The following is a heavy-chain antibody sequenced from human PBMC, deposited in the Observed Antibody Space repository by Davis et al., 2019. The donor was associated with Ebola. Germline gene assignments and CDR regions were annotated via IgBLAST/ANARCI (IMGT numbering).Heavy chain of an antibody. CDR2: IYYSGST. J-gene: IGHJ4*02. Sequence: MPSETLSLTCTVSGGSISSYYWSWIRQPPGKGLEWIGYIYYSGSTNYNPSLKSRVTISVDTSKNQFSLKLSSVTAADTAVYYCARDRGIAARRFDYWGQGTLVTVSS. CDR3: ARDRGIAARRFDY. D-gene: IGHD6-6*01. V-gene: IGHV4-59*12. CDR1: GGSISSYY.